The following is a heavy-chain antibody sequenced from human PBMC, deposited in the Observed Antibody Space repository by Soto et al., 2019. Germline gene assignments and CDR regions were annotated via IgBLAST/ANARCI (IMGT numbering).Heavy chain of an antibody. CDR1: GFTFSSYA. D-gene: IGHD3-22*01. Sequence: GGSLRLSCAASGFTFSSYAMHWVRQAPGKGLEWVAVISYDGSNKYYADSAKGRFTISRDNSKNTLYLQMHSLRAEDTAVYYCARDPDYYYDSSGYYYFDYWGQGTLVTVSS. J-gene: IGHJ4*02. V-gene: IGHV3-30-3*01. CDR3: ARDPDYYYDSSGYYYFDY. CDR2: ISYDGSNK.